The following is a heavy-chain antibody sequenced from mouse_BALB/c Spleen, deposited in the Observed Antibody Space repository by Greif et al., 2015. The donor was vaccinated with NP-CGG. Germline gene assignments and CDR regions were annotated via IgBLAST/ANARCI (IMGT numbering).Heavy chain of an antibody. D-gene: IGHD6-1*01. V-gene: IGHV1-7*01. J-gene: IGHJ2*01. CDR3: ARRTQHFDY. CDR2: INPSTGYT. CDR1: GYTFTSYW. Sequence: QVQLRQSGAELAKPGASVKMSCKASGYTFTSYWMHWAKQRPGQGLEWIGYINPSTGYTEYNQKFKDKATLTADKSSSTAYMQLSSLTSEDSAVYYCARRTQHFDYWGQGTTLTVSS.